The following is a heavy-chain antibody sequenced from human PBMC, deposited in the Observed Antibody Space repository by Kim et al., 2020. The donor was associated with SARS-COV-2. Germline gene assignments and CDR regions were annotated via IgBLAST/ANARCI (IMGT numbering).Heavy chain of an antibody. D-gene: IGHD3-10*01. CDR2: IKQDGSEK. CDR3: AREGAIDYYGSGSEFDY. Sequence: GGSLRLSCAASGFTFSSYWMSWVRQAPGKGLEWVANIKQDGSEKYYVDSVKGRFTISRDNAKNSLYLQMNSLRAEDTAVYYCAREGAIDYYGSGSEFDYWGQGTLVTVSS. CDR1: GFTFSSYW. V-gene: IGHV3-7*01. J-gene: IGHJ4*02.